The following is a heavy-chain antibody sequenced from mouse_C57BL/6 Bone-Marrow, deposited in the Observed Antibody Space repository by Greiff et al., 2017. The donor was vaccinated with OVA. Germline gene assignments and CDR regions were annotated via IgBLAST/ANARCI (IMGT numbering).Heavy chain of an antibody. D-gene: IGHD1-1*01. V-gene: IGHV1-55*01. Sequence: VKLMESGAELVKPGASVKMSCKASGYTFTSYWITWVKQRPGQGLEWIGDIYPGSGSTNYNEKFKSKATLTVDTSSSTAYMQLSSLTSEDSAVYYCARSDYYGSSAWFAYWGQGTLVTVSA. J-gene: IGHJ3*01. CDR2: IYPGSGST. CDR1: GYTFTSYW. CDR3: ARSDYYGSSAWFAY.